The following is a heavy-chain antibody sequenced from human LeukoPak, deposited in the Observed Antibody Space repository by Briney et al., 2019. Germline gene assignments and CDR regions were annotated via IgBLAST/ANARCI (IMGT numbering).Heavy chain of an antibody. J-gene: IGHJ6*03. CDR1: GYTFTSYG. Sequence: ASVKVSCKASGYTFTSYGISWVRQAPGQGLEWMGWISAYNGNTNYAQKLQGRVTMTTDTSTSTAYMELRSLRSDDTAVYYCARVRDYDSSGYYKYYYYYYMDVWGKGTTVTISS. CDR3: ARVRDYDSSGYYKYYYYYYMDV. V-gene: IGHV1-18*01. D-gene: IGHD3-22*01. CDR2: ISAYNGNT.